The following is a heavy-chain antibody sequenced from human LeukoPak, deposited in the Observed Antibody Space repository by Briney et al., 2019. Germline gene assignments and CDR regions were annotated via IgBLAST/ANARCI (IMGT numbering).Heavy chain of an antibody. Sequence: SVKVSCKASGGTFSSYAISWVRQAPGQGLEWMGGIIPIFGTANYAQKFQGRVTITANESTSTAYMELSSLRSEDTAVYYCARDPGDYGDYLLDYWGQGTLVTVSS. D-gene: IGHD4-17*01. CDR2: IIPIFGTA. CDR1: GGTFSSYA. CDR3: ARDPGDYGDYLLDY. J-gene: IGHJ4*02. V-gene: IGHV1-69*01.